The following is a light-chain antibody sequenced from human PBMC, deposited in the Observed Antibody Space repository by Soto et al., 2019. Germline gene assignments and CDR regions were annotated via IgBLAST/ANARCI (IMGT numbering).Light chain of an antibody. CDR1: RSILSSSNNKNY. CDR3: QQYYSSPFT. J-gene: IGKJ3*01. V-gene: IGKV4-1*01. Sequence: DIVMTQSPDSLAVALGERDTVNCKSSRSILSSSNNKNYLAWYQQKPGQPPRLLIYWASTRQSGVPERFSGSGSGTDFTLTISSLQAEDVGVYYCQQYYSSPFTFGPGTKVDIK. CDR2: WAS.